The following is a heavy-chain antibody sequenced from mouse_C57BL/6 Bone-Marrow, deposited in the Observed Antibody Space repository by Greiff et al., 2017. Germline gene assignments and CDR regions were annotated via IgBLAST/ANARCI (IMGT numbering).Heavy chain of an antibody. V-gene: IGHV1-55*01. Sequence: QVQLQQPGAELVKPGASVKMSCKASGYTFTSYWITWVKQRPGQGLEWIGDIYPGSGSTNYNEKFKSKATMTVDTSTSTAYMQLSRLTCDDSAVYYGARPYDSNCGYVEVWGTGTTVTVSS. D-gene: IGHD2-5*01. CDR3: ARPYDSNCGYVEV. CDR2: IYPGSGST. CDR1: GYTFTSYW. J-gene: IGHJ1*03.